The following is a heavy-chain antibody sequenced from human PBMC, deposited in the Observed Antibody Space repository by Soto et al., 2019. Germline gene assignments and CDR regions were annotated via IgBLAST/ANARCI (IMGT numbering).Heavy chain of an antibody. CDR2: IIPIFGTA. CDR3: ASPDLLGYCTTRVCSADYYYYGMEV. Sequence: GASVKVSCKASGGTFSSYAISWVRQAPGQGLEWMGGIIPIFGTANYAQKFQGRVTITADKSTRTAYMELTRLRSDDMAEHHCASPDLLGYCTTRVCSADYYYYGMEVWGQGLTVSVS. V-gene: IGHV1-69*06. D-gene: IGHD2-8*01. J-gene: IGHJ6*02. CDR1: GGTFSSYA.